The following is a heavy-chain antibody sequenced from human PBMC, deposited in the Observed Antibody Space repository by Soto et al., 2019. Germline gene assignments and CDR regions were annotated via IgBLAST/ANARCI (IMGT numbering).Heavy chain of an antibody. CDR2: IIPIFGTA. Sequence: QVQLVQSGAEVKKPGSSVKVSCKASGGTFSSYAISWVRQAPGQGLEWMGGIIPIFGTANYAQKFQGRVTITGDESTSTAYMDLSSLRSEDTAVYYCARGRRFNYGSGKGTSYYFDYWGQGTLVTVSS. J-gene: IGHJ4*02. D-gene: IGHD3-10*01. V-gene: IGHV1-69*01. CDR1: GGTFSSYA. CDR3: ARGRRFNYGSGKGTSYYFDY.